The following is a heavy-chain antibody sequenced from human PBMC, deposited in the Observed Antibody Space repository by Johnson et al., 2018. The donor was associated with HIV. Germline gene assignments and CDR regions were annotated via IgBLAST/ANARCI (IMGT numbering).Heavy chain of an antibody. J-gene: IGHJ3*02. V-gene: IGHV3-30*04. CDR3: AREPWSHDAFDI. Sequence: QVQLVESGGGVVQHGRSLRVSCVASGFTFNSYAMHWVRQAPGKGLEWVAVISYDGSNKYYADSVKGRFTISRDNSKNTLYLQMNSLRAEDTAVYYCAREPWSHDAFDIWGQGTMVTVSS. CDR1: GFTFNSYA. CDR2: ISYDGSNK. D-gene: IGHD2-8*02.